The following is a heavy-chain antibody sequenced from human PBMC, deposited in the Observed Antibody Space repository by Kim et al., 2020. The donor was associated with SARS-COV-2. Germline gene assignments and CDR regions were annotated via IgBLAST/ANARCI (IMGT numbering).Heavy chain of an antibody. Sequence: ASVKVSCKASGYTLSDYAIHWVRQAPGRGLEWMAWINTGNGDTKSPQKFQGRVTITRDTVASTVYMDLSSLTSVDTAVYYCARGSMATYDYWGQGTLVTVS. J-gene: IGHJ4*02. CDR2: INTGNGDT. CDR3: ARGSMATYDY. V-gene: IGHV1-3*04. CDR1: GYTLSDYA. D-gene: IGHD3-10*01.